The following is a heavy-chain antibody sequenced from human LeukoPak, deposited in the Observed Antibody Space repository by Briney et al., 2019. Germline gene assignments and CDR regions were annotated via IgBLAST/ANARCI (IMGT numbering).Heavy chain of an antibody. CDR3: ARAPGVTYFDY. Sequence: GGSLRLSCAASGFTFSSYAMHWVRQAPGKGLEWVAIISYDGSNKYYADSVKGRFTISRDNSKNTLYLQMNSLRAEDTAVYYCARAPGVTYFDYWGQGTLVTVSS. V-gene: IGHV3-30*04. J-gene: IGHJ4*02. D-gene: IGHD2-21*02. CDR1: GFTFSSYA. CDR2: ISYDGSNK.